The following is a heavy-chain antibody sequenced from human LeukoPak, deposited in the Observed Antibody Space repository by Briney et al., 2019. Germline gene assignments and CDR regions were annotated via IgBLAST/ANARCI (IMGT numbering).Heavy chain of an antibody. CDR1: GGSFSGYY. CDR2: INHSGST. V-gene: IGHV4-34*01. J-gene: IGHJ5*02. CDR3: ARYYGSGHNWFDP. Sequence: PSETLSLTCAVYGGSFSGYYWSWIRQPPGKGLEWIGEINHSGSTNYNPSLKSRVTISVDTSKNQFSLKLSSVTAADTAVYYCARYYGSGHNWFDPWGQGTLVTVSS. D-gene: IGHD3-10*01.